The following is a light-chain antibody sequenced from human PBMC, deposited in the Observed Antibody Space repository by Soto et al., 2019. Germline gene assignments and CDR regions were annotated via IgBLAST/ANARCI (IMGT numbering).Light chain of an antibody. CDR2: GAS. Sequence: EIVLTQSPGTLSLSPGERATLSCRASQSVSSNYLAWYQQKPGQAPRLLIYGASSRATGIPDRVSGSGSGTDFTLTISRLEPEDFAVYYCQQYGSSSAFGPGTKVEI. V-gene: IGKV3-20*01. CDR1: QSVSSNY. CDR3: QQYGSSSA. J-gene: IGKJ3*01.